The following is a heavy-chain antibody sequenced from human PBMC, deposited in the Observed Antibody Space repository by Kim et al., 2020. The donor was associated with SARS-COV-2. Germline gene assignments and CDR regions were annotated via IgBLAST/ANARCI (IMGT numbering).Heavy chain of an antibody. Sequence: SETLSLTCTVSGGSVSSGSYYWSWIRQPPGKGLEWIGYIYYSGSTNYNPSLKSRVTISVDTSKNQFSLKLSSVTAADTAVYYCARVRVRGVNRIFDYWGQGTLVTVSS. CDR2: IYYSGST. D-gene: IGHD3-10*01. V-gene: IGHV4-61*01. J-gene: IGHJ4*02. CDR1: GGSVSSGSYY. CDR3: ARVRVRGVNRIFDY.